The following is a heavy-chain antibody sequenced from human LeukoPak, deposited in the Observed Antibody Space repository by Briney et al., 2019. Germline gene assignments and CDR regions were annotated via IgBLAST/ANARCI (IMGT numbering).Heavy chain of an antibody. V-gene: IGHV3-48*04. CDR2: ISSSSSTI. D-gene: IGHD2-2*01. J-gene: IGHJ4*02. Sequence: PGGSLRLSCAASGFTFSSYIMNWVRQAPGKGLEWVSYISSSSSTIYYADSVKGRFTLSRDNAKNSLYLQMNSLRAEDTAVYYCASTGRYCTSTNCSNYFHYWGQGTLVTVSS. CDR3: ASTGRYCTSTNCSNYFHY. CDR1: GFTFSSYI.